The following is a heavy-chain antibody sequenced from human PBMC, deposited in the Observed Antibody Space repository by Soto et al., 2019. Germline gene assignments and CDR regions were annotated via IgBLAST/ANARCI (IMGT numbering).Heavy chain of an antibody. CDR1: GYTFTSYG. CDR3: AREWVDTAMFTFTSPSFDS. J-gene: IGHJ4*02. Sequence: GASVKVSCKASGYTFTSYGISWVRQAPGQGLEWMGWISAYNGNTNYAQKLQGRVTMTTDTSTSTAYMELRSLRSDDTAVYYCAREWVDTAMFTFTSPSFDSWGQGTLVTVSS. D-gene: IGHD5-18*01. V-gene: IGHV1-18*01. CDR2: ISAYNGNT.